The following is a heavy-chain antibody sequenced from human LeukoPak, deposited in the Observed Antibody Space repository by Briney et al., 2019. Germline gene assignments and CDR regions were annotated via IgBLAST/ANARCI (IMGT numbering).Heavy chain of an antibody. CDR3: ARDQAAAINWFDP. J-gene: IGHJ5*02. Sequence: ASVKVSCKASGGTFSSYAINWVRQAPGQGLEWMGWINTNTGNPTYAQGFTGRFVFSLDTSVSTAYLQISSLKAEDTAVYYCARDQAAAINWFDPWGQGTLVTVSS. CDR1: GGTFSSYA. CDR2: INTNTGNP. V-gene: IGHV7-4-1*02. D-gene: IGHD6-13*01.